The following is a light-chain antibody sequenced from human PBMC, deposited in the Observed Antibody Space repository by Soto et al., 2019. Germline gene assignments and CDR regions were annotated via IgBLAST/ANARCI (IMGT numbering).Light chain of an antibody. CDR2: GNI. CDR3: QSYDSSLSGWV. V-gene: IGLV1-40*01. CDR1: SSNIGAGYD. Sequence: QSALTQPPSVSGAPGQRVTISCTGSSSNIGAGYDVHWYQHLPGTAPKLLIYGNINRPSGVPDRFSGSKSGTSAALAITGLQAEAEADYYCQSYDSSLSGWVFGGGTKVTVL. J-gene: IGLJ3*02.